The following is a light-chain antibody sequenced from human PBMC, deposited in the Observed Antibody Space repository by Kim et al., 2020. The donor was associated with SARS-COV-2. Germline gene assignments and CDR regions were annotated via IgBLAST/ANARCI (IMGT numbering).Light chain of an antibody. Sequence: QAVVTQESSLTVSPGGTVTLTCGSSTGAVTSGHFPYWFQQKPGQAPRTLIYDTDNKQSWTPARFSGYLVGGKAALTLSGAQPEDEADYYCLLACTGARVFGVGTQLTVL. CDR1: TGAVTSGHF. V-gene: IGLV7-46*01. CDR2: DTD. CDR3: LLACTGARV. J-gene: IGLJ2*01.